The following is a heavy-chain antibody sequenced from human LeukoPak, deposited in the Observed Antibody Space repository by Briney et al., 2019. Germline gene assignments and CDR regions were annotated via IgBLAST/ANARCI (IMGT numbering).Heavy chain of an antibody. CDR3: ARGIESYYDILTGSFDP. CDR2: IIPIFGTA. Sequence: SVKVSCKASGGTFSSYAISWVRQAPGQGLEWMGGIIPIFGTANYAQKFQGRVTITADESTSTAYMELSSLRFEDTAVYYSARGIESYYDILTGSFDPWGQGTLVTVSS. V-gene: IGHV1-69*01. CDR1: GGTFSSYA. D-gene: IGHD3-9*01. J-gene: IGHJ5*02.